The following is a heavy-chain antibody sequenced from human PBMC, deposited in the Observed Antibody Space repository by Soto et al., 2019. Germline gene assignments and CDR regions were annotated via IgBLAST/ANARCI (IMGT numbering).Heavy chain of an antibody. V-gene: IGHV3-21*01. J-gene: IGHJ4*02. CDR1: GFTFSSYS. Sequence: GGSLRLSCAASGFTFSSYSMNWVRQAPGKGLEWVSSISSSSSYTYYADSVKGRFTISRDNAKNSLYLQMNSLRAEDTAVYYCARTPDWGQGTLVTVSS. CDR2: ISSSSSYT. CDR3: ARTPD.